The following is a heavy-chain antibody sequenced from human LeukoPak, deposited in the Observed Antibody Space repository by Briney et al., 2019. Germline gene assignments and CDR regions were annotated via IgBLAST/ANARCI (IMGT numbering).Heavy chain of an antibody. V-gene: IGHV4-31*03. D-gene: IGHD5-12*01. CDR2: IYYSGST. CDR1: GGSISSGGYY. Sequence: SETLSLTCTVSGGSISSGGYYWSWIRQHPGKGLEWIGYIYYSGSTYYNPSLKSRVTISVDTSKNQFSLRLSSVTAADTAVYYCARGGSPQRGYSGYDFDAFDIWGQGTMVTVSS. J-gene: IGHJ3*02. CDR3: ARGGSPQRGYSGYDFDAFDI.